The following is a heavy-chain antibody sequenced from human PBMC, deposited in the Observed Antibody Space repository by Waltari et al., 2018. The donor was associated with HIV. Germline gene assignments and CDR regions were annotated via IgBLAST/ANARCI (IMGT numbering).Heavy chain of an antibody. CDR2: IKSKRDGGAT. D-gene: IGHD5-12*01. J-gene: IGHJ3*01. V-gene: IGHV3-15*01. CDR3: TTGGYPTEAFDV. Sequence: EVQVVESGGGLVKPGGSLRVCCASCQITFEDVWMTWVRQAPGKGLEWVGRIKSKRDGGATDYAASVKGRFVISRDDSQNTLYLQMSGLRTEDTAMYYCTTGGYPTEAFDVWGQGTMVTVSP. CDR1: QITFEDVW.